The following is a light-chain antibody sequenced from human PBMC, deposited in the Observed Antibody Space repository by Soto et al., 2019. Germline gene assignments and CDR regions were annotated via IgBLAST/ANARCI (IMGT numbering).Light chain of an antibody. Sequence: QSALTKPASVSGSPGQSITISCTGTSSDVGGYNFVSWYQQHPGKAPNLMLYNVYDRPSGIYHRFSGYRSGNTASLTISGLQAEDEGHYYCNSYTSSSTLVFGGGAKLTIL. CDR1: SSDVGGYNF. V-gene: IGLV2-14*03. J-gene: IGLJ2*01. CDR2: NVY. CDR3: NSYTSSSTLV.